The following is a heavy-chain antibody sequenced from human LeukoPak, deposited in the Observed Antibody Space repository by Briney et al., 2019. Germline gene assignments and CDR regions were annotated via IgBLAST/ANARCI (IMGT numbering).Heavy chain of an antibody. CDR3: TRDSVGATAWFDP. CDR2: IRSKAYGGTT. J-gene: IGHJ5*02. D-gene: IGHD1-26*01. CDR1: GFTFGDYA. Sequence: GGSLRLSCTASGFTFGDYAMSWFRRAPGKGLEWVGFIRSKAYGGTTEYAASVKGRFTISRDDSKSIAYLQINSLKTEDTAVYYCTRDSVGATAWFDPWGQGTLVTVSS. V-gene: IGHV3-49*03.